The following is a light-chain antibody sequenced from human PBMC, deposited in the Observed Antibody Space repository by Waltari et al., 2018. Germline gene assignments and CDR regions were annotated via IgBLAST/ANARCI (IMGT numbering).Light chain of an antibody. Sequence: DIQMTQSPSSVSASVGDRVTITRRARQGISTWLAWYQQTPGKAPKLLIDGASNLQRRAPSRCSGSGSGTDFSLTISSLQPEDFAAYDCQQANSFPFTFGPGTKVDIK. CDR2: GAS. CDR1: QGISTW. V-gene: IGKV1D-12*01. CDR3: QQANSFPFT. J-gene: IGKJ3*01.